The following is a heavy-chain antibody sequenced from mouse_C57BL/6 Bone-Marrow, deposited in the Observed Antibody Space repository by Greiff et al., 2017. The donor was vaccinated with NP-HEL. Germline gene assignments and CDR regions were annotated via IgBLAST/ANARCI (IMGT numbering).Heavy chain of an antibody. CDR3: ARHDYGGPAWFAY. CDR2: FHPYNDDT. D-gene: IGHD2-4*01. CDR1: GYTFTTYP. Sequence: QVHVKQSGAELVKPGASVKMSCKASGYTFTTYPIEWMKQNHGKSLEWIGNFHPYNDDTKYNEKFKGKATLTVEKSSSTVYLELSRLTSDDSAVYYCARHDYGGPAWFAYWGQGTLVTVSA. V-gene: IGHV1-47*01. J-gene: IGHJ3*01.